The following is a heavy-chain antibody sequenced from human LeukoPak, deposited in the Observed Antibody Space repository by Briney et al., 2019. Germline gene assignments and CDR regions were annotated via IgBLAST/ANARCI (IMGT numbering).Heavy chain of an antibody. J-gene: IGHJ4*02. Sequence: SCKASGGTFSSYAMSWVRQAPGKGLEWVSAISGSGGSTYYADSVKGRFTISRDNSKNTLYLQMNSLRAEDTAVYYCAKMGRGYSGYDRWVYFDYWGQGTLVTVSS. V-gene: IGHV3-23*01. CDR2: ISGSGGST. D-gene: IGHD5-12*01. CDR1: GGTFSSYA. CDR3: AKMGRGYSGYDRWVYFDY.